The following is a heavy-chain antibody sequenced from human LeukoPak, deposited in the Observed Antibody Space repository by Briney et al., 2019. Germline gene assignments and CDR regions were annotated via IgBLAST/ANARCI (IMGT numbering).Heavy chain of an antibody. Sequence: HGESLKISCKGSGYSFTTYWIGSVRQMPGKGLEWMGIIYPGDSDTRYSPSFQGLVTISADKSISTAYLQWSSLKASDTAIYYCARHRLSRDGFDYWGQGTLVTVSS. V-gene: IGHV5-51*01. D-gene: IGHD5-24*01. CDR2: IYPGDSDT. J-gene: IGHJ4*02. CDR3: ARHRLSRDGFDY. CDR1: GYSFTTYW.